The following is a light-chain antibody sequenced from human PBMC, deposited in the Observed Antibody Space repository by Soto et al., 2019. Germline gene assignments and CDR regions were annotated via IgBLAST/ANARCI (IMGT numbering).Light chain of an antibody. Sequence: DIQMTQSPSTLSVSLGDLITITFRASEDIDTSLAWFQQRPGKAPKVLIAGASGLMNGVPSTFSGSGSGTEFALTISSVQPDDFATYFCQHYDTFSWTFGQGTKVDNK. CDR2: GAS. CDR3: QHYDTFSWT. V-gene: IGKV1-5*01. J-gene: IGKJ1*01. CDR1: EDIDTS.